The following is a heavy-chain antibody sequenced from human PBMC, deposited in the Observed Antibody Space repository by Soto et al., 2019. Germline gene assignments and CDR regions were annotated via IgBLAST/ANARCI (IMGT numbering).Heavy chain of an antibody. CDR3: ARGQGDIVLMVYALAARIWFDP. D-gene: IGHD2-8*01. CDR1: GGSFSGYY. J-gene: IGHJ5*02. Sequence: PSETLSLTCAVYGGSFSGYYWSWIRQPPGKGLEWIGEINHSGSTNYNPSLKSRVTISVDTSKNQFSLKLSSVTAADTAVYYCARGQGDIVLMVYALAARIWFDPWGQGTLVTVSS. CDR2: INHSGST. V-gene: IGHV4-34*01.